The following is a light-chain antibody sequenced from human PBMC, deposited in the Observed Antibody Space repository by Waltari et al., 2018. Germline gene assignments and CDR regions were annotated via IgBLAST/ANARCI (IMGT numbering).Light chain of an antibody. V-gene: IGLV1-40*01. CDR2: GNS. Sequence: QSVLTQPPSVSGAPGQRVTISCTGSSSNTGAGYDLHWHQQLPGTAPKLLLYGNSNRPSGVPDRFSGSKSGTSASLAITGLQAEDEADYYCQSYDSSLSKVFGTGTKVTVL. CDR1: SSNTGAGYD. CDR3: QSYDSSLSKV. J-gene: IGLJ1*01.